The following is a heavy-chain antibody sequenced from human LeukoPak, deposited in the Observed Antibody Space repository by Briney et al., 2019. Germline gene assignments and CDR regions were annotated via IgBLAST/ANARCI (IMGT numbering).Heavy chain of an antibody. D-gene: IGHD2-21*02. Sequence: PLETLSLTCRVSGYSISSSYYWSWIRQPPGKGLEWIGYIYYSGSTYYNPSLKSRVTISVDTSKNQFSLKLSSVTAADTAVYYCASSLVVVTESGAFDIWGQGTMVTVSS. CDR1: GYSISSSYY. J-gene: IGHJ3*02. V-gene: IGHV4-38-2*02. CDR3: ASSLVVVTESGAFDI. CDR2: IYYSGST.